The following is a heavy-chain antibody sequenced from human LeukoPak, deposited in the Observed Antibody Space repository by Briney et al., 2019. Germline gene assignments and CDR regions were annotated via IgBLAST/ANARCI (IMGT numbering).Heavy chain of an antibody. CDR1: GFTFSSYS. J-gene: IGHJ4*02. CDR2: ISSSSSYI. D-gene: IGHD1-26*01. CDR3: ARDHSGSYGVEDY. Sequence: GGSLRLSCAASGFTFSSYSMNWVRQAPGKGLEWVSSISSSSSYIYYADSVKGRFTISRDDAKNSLYLQMNSLRAEDTAVYYCARDHSGSYGVEDYWGQGTLVTVSS. V-gene: IGHV3-21*01.